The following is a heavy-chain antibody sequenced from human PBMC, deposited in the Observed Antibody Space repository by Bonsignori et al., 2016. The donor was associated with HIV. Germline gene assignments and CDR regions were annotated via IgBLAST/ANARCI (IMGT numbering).Heavy chain of an antibody. CDR2: IYTTDSTT. Sequence: VRQMPGKGLEWMGIIYTTDSTTRYSPTFQGQVTISADKSITTAYLQWNSLKASDTAMYYCARTSYASNAFDIWGQGDNGHRLL. CDR3: ARTSYASNAFDI. D-gene: IGHD4-17*01. V-gene: IGHV5-51*01. J-gene: IGHJ3*02.